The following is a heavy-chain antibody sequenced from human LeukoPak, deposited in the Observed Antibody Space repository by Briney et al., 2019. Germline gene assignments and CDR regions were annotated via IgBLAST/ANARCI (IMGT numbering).Heavy chain of an antibody. Sequence: SETLSLTCTVSDGSTRSYYWSWIRQPPGKGPEWIGYIYYSGSTNYNPSLKSRVTMSVDTSKNQISLKVNSVTAADTAVYYCARDDGSGSYYFDDWGQGTLVTVSS. CDR3: ARDDGSGSYYFDD. J-gene: IGHJ4*02. CDR1: DGSTRSYY. CDR2: IYYSGST. V-gene: IGHV4-59*01. D-gene: IGHD3-10*01.